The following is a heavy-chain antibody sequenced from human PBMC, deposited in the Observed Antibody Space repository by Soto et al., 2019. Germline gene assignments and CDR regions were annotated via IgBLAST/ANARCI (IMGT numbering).Heavy chain of an antibody. Sequence: VQLVQSGAEVKKPGASVKFSCKASGYTFSSYGITWVRQAPGQGLERMGWISVYNVNTNYPQKLQDRLTMTTDTSTKTAYMELRSLRSDDTAVYYCAREKLLHLWQPCGLDVWGQGTTVTVSS. CDR1: GYTFSSYG. D-gene: IGHD5-18*01. J-gene: IGHJ6*02. V-gene: IGHV1-18*01. CDR3: AREKLLHLWQPCGLDV. CDR2: ISVYNVNT.